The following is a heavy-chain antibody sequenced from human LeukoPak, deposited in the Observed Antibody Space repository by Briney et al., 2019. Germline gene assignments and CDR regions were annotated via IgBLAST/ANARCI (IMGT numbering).Heavy chain of an antibody. CDR1: GFTLSSYA. J-gene: IGHJ4*02. D-gene: IGHD2-21*01. Sequence: PGGSLRLSCAASGFTLSSYAMSWVRQAPGKGLEWVAVISYDGSNKYYADSVKGRFTISRDNSKNTLYLQMNSLRAEDTAVYYCAKGPSDGYYFDYWGQGTLVTVSS. CDR2: ISYDGSNK. V-gene: IGHV3-30*18. CDR3: AKGPSDGYYFDY.